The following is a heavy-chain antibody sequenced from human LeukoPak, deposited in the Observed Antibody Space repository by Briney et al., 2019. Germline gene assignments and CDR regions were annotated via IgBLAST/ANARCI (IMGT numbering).Heavy chain of an antibody. J-gene: IGHJ5*02. CDR3: ARGGTYCSSTSCYYDWFDP. CDR1: GYTFTSYD. CDR2: MNPNSGNT. V-gene: IGHV1-8*01. D-gene: IGHD2-2*01. Sequence: GASVKVSCKASGYTFTSYDINWVRQATGQGLGWMGWMNPNSGNTGYAQKFQGRVTMTRNTSISTAYMELSSLRSEDTAVYYCARGGTYCSSTSCYYDWFDPWGQGTLVTVSS.